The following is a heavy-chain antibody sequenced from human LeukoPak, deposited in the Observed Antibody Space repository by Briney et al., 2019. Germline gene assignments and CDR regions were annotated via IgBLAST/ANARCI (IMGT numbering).Heavy chain of an antibody. CDR2: ISDSGTYT. V-gene: IGHV3-11*06. CDR1: GFNFRDFY. D-gene: IGHD3-22*01. J-gene: IGHJ3*02. Sequence: PGGSLRLSCAASGFNFRDFYMSWIRQAPGKGLEWVSYISDSGTYTAYADSVKGRFTISRDDARNSLHLQMNSLRAEDTAVYYCARATPSRTYYYDSSGYYPGAFDIWGQGTMVTVSS. CDR3: ARATPSRTYYYDSSGYYPGAFDI.